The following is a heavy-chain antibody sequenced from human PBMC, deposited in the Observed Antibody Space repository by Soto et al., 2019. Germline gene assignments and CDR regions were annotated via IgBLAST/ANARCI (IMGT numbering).Heavy chain of an antibody. J-gene: IGHJ6*02. CDR1: GYTLTELS. D-gene: IGHD3-3*01. V-gene: IGHV1-24*01. CDR3: ATGRYDFWSGLPVPVSLYYYGMDV. CDR2: FDPEDGET. Sequence: GASVKVSCKVSGYTLTELSMHWVRQAPGKGLEWMGGFDPEDGETIYAQKFQGRVTMTEDTSTDTAYMELSSLRSEDTAVYYCATGRYDFWSGLPVPVSLYYYGMDVWGQGTTVTVSS.